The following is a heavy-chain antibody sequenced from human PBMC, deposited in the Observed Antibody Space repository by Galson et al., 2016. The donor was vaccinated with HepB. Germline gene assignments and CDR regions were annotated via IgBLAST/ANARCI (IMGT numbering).Heavy chain of an antibody. CDR2: ISYDGSNK. J-gene: IGHJ4*02. CDR3: AKDGRIYCSSASCHDHFHY. Sequence: SLRLSCAASGFTFSSYGMHWVRQAPGKGLVWVALISYDGSNKKYADSVKGRFTISRDNSKKTLYLQMNSLRAEDTAVYYCAKDGRIYCSSASCHDHFHYWGQGTLVTVSS. V-gene: IGHV3-30*18. CDR1: GFTFSSYG. D-gene: IGHD2-2*01.